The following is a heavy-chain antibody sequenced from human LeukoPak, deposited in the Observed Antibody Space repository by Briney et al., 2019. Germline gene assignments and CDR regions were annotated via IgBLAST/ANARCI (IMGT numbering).Heavy chain of an antibody. J-gene: IGHJ4*02. CDR2: TYYSGST. Sequence: SETLSLTCTVSGGSISSYYWSWIRQPPGKGLEWIGYTYYSGSTNYNPSLKSRVTISVDTSKNQFSLKLSSVTAADTAVYYCARSSITIFGVVTKRFDYWGQGTLVTVSS. D-gene: IGHD3-3*01. CDR3: ARSSITIFGVVTKRFDY. V-gene: IGHV4-59*01. CDR1: GGSISSYY.